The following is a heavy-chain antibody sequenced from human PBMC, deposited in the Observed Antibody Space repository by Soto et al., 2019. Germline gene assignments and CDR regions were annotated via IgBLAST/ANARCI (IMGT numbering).Heavy chain of an antibody. D-gene: IGHD3-10*01. CDR3: AKDWAYYYGSGSYYNNWFDP. CDR2: ISGSGGST. Sequence: GGSLRLSCAASGFTFSSYAMSWVRQAPGKGLEWVSAISGSGGSTYYADSVKGRFTISRDNSKNTLYLQMNSLRAEDTAVYYCAKDWAYYYGSGSYYNNWFDPWGQGTLVTVSS. J-gene: IGHJ5*02. V-gene: IGHV3-23*01. CDR1: GFTFSSYA.